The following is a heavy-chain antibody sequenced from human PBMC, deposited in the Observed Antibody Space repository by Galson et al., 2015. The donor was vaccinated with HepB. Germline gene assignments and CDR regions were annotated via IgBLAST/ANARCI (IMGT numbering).Heavy chain of an antibody. CDR1: GFTFNDYS. CDR2: ITSSGGGT. J-gene: IGHJ4*02. V-gene: IGHV3-48*01. Sequence: SLRLSCAASGFTFNDYSMNWVRQAPGKGLEWVSYITSSGGGTYYADSVKGRFTISRDNAKNSLYLQMNSLRADDTAVYYCARRRDGYFDYWGQGTLVTVSS. CDR3: ARRRDGYFDY. D-gene: IGHD5-24*01.